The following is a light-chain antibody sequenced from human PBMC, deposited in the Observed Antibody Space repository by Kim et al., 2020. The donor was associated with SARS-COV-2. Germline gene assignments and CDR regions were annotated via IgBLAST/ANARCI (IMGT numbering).Light chain of an antibody. V-gene: IGKV1-12*01. J-gene: IGKJ4*01. CDR3: QQANTFPLT. CDR2: AAS. CDR1: EGISNW. Sequence: VSVGDRATITCRASEGISNWLGWYQQTPGKAPKLLIYAASTLQSGVPSRFSGGGSGTYFTLTISSLQPEDFATYYCQQANTFPLTFGGGTKVDIK.